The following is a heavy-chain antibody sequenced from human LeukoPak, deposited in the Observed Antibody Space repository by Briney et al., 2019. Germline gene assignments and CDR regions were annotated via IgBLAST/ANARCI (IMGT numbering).Heavy chain of an antibody. J-gene: IGHJ4*02. CDR3: ARGPDYYDSSGYYHLDY. CDR2: IYTSGST. Sequence: SETLSLTCTVSGGSISSYYWSWIRQPAGKGLEWIGRIYTSGSTNYNPSLKSRVTISVDTSKNQFSLKLSSVTAADTAVYYCARGPDYYDSSGYYHLDYWGQGTLVTVSS. CDR1: GGSISSYY. V-gene: IGHV4-4*07. D-gene: IGHD3-22*01.